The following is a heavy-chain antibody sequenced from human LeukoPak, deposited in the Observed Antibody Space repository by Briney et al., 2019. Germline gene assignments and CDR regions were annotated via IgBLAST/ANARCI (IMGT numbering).Heavy chain of an antibody. CDR2: TYHRSKWFH. V-gene: IGHV6-1*01. D-gene: IGHD1-14*01. CDR3: ARTTSYAFDD. J-gene: IGHJ4*02. Sequence: SQTLSLTCAISGDSVSANNAGWHWLRQSPSRGLEWLGKTYHRSKWFHDYALSVRSRIALNPDTSKNQFSLQLNSVTPDDTAVYYCARTTSYAFDDWGQGTLVTVSS. CDR1: GDSVSANNAG.